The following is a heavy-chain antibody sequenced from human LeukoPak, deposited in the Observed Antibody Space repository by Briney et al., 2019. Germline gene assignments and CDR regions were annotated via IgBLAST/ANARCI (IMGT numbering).Heavy chain of an antibody. CDR1: GGSISSGGYY. V-gene: IGHV4-31*03. CDR3: ARVQARGYSYGPLFDY. CDR2: IYYSGST. J-gene: IGHJ4*02. D-gene: IGHD5-18*01. Sequence: SETLSLTCTVSGGSISSGGYYWSWIRQHPGKGLEWIGYIYYSGSTYYNPSLKSRVTISVDTSKNQFSLKLSSVTAADTAVYYCARVQARGYSYGPLFDYWGQGTLVTVSS.